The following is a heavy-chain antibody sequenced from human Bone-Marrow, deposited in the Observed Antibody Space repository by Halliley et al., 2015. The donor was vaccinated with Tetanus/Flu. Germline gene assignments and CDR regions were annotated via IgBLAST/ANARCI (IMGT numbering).Heavy chain of an antibody. CDR2: IIPLLRTA. J-gene: IGHJ4*02. CDR3: AAIAARMGSFDS. CDR1: GGTVSRYL. D-gene: IGHD6-6*01. V-gene: IGHV1-69*01. Sequence: QLVQSGAEVKKPGSSVKVSCKASGGTVSRYLISWVRQAPGQGLEWMGGIIPLLRTANYAQKFQGRVTITAHESTSTVYMEVNSLGSQDTAVYYCAAIAARMGSFDSWGQGTLVTVSS.